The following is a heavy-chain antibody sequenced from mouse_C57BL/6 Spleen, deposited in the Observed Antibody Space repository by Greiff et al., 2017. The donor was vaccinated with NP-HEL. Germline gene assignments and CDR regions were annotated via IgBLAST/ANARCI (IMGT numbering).Heavy chain of an antibody. CDR3: AREYGSSYEGFAY. J-gene: IGHJ3*01. V-gene: IGHV1-61*01. Sequence: QVQLQQPGAELVRPGSSVKLSFKASGYTFTSYWMDWVKQRPGQGLEWIGNIYPSDSETHYNQKFKDKATLTVDKSSSTAYMQLSSLTSEDSAVYYCAREYGSSYEGFAYWGQGTLVTVSA. D-gene: IGHD1-1*01. CDR1: GYTFTSYW. CDR2: IYPSDSET.